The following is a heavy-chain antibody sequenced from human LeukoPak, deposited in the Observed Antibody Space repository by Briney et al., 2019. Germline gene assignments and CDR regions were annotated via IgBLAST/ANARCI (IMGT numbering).Heavy chain of an antibody. D-gene: IGHD5-18*01. Sequence: PGGSLRLSCAASGFTFSNYGMSWVRQASGKGLEWVSVTDASGVITYYTDSVKGRFTISRDNSKNTLNLQMDSLKVEDTAVYYCAKGDTGVIRRYYLDSWGQGTLVTVSS. CDR2: TDASGVIT. CDR1: GFTFSNYG. J-gene: IGHJ4*02. V-gene: IGHV3-23*01. CDR3: AKGDTGVIRRYYLDS.